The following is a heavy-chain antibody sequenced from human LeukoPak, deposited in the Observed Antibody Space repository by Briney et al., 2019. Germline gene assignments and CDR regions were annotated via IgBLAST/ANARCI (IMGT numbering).Heavy chain of an antibody. CDR1: GFTFSSYS. D-gene: IGHD3-10*01. CDR3: ARGDGSGSYSLTIFQH. V-gene: IGHV3-21*01. Sequence: GGSLRLSCAASGFTFSSYSMNWVRQAPGKGLEWVSSISSSSSYIYYADSVKGRFTISRDNAKNSLYLQMNSLRAEDTAVYYCARGDGSGSYSLTIFQHWGQGTLVTVSS. CDR2: ISSSSSYI. J-gene: IGHJ1*01.